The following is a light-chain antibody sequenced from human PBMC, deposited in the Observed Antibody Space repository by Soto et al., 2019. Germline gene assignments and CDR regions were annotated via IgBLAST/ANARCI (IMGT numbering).Light chain of an antibody. Sequence: EIVITQSPASPSLSPVGRAALSCRARQSVSSNLAWYQQKPGQAPRLLIYGASTRATGIPARFSGSGSGTEFTLTISSLQSEDFAVYYCQQYNNWPGTFGQGTKVDIK. CDR1: QSVSSN. J-gene: IGKJ1*01. CDR3: QQYNNWPGT. CDR2: GAS. V-gene: IGKV3-15*01.